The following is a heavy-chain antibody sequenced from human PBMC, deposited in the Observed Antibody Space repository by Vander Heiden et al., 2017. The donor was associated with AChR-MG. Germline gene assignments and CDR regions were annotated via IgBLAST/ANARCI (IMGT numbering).Heavy chain of an antibody. V-gene: IGHV3-21*01. CDR3: ARGLAPQYSYGYYY. Sequence: EVQLVESGGGLVKSGGSRRLSCAASGFTVSSDRMNWVHQAPGKGLDWVSSISGSSSYIYYADSVKGRFTISRDNAKNSLYLQMNSLGAEDTAVYYCARGLAPQYSYGYYYWGQGTLVTVSS. D-gene: IGHD5-18*01. CDR2: ISGSSSYI. J-gene: IGHJ4*02. CDR1: GFTVSSDR.